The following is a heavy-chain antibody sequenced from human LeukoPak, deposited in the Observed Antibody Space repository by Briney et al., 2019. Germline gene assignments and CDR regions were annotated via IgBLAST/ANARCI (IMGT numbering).Heavy chain of an antibody. CDR3: ARDYYGMAGMDV. V-gene: IGHV4-31*03. D-gene: IGHD3-10*01. J-gene: IGHJ6*02. Sequence: SETLSLTCTVSGGSISSGGYYWSWIRQHPGKGLEWIGYIYYRGSTYYNPSLKSRVTISVDTSKNQFSLKLSSVTAADTAVYYCARDYYGMAGMDVWGQGTTVTVSS. CDR1: GGSISSGGYY. CDR2: IYYRGST.